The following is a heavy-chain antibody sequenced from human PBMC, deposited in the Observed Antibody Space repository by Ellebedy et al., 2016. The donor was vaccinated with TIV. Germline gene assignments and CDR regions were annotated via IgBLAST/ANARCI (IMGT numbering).Heavy chain of an antibody. CDR1: GFTFSSYS. D-gene: IGHD6-19*01. V-gene: IGHV3-21*01. CDR3: ARATAVAGTYYFDY. Sequence: GESLKISCAASGFTFSSYSMNWVRQAPGKGLEWVSSNSSRSSYIYDADSLKGRFTISRDNAKNSLYLQMNSLRAEDTALYYCARATAVAGTYYFDYWGQGTLVTVSS. CDR2: NSSRSSYI. J-gene: IGHJ4*02.